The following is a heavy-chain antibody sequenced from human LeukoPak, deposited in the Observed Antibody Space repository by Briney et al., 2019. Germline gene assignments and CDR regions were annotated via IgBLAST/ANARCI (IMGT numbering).Heavy chain of an antibody. CDR2: ISAYNGNT. Sequence: ASVKVSCKASGYTFTSYAISWVRQAPGQGLEYMGYISAYNGNTNYAQKFQGRVIMTTDTPTSTVYMELRRLRSDDTAVYYCAKLYSSGWPLECMDVWGQGTTVTVSS. V-gene: IGHV1-18*01. CDR1: GYTFTSYA. D-gene: IGHD6-19*01. J-gene: IGHJ6*02. CDR3: AKLYSSGWPLECMDV.